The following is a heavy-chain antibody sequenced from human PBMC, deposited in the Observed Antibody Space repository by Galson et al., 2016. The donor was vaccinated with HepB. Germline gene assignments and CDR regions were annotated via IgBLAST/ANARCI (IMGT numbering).Heavy chain of an antibody. CDR2: ITIYGGRT. D-gene: IGHD3-3*01. CDR1: GFPFSSYA. J-gene: IGHJ4*02. V-gene: IGHV3-64D*06. Sequence: SLRLSCAASGFPFSSYAMYWVRQAPGKGLEFVSAITIYGGRTHYADSVKGRFTISRDDSKNTLNLQMSRLRTEDTAVYYWVRGRVNDFWSGYTERATHYFDSWGQGNLVTVSS. CDR3: VRGRVNDFWSGYTERATHYFDS.